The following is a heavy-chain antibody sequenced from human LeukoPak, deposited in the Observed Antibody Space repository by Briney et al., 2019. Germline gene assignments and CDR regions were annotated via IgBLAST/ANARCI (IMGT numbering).Heavy chain of an antibody. CDR1: GDSISSGGYY. D-gene: IGHD1-26*01. J-gene: IGHJ4*02. CDR2: IYYSGTT. CDR3: ARERGSYSVTFDY. V-gene: IGHV4-31*03. Sequence: SETLSLTCTVSGDSISSGGYYWSWIRQHPGKGLEWIGYIYYSGTTTYNPSLKSRVTISVDTSKNQFSLNLSSATAADTAVYYCARERGSYSVTFDYWGQGTLGTVSS.